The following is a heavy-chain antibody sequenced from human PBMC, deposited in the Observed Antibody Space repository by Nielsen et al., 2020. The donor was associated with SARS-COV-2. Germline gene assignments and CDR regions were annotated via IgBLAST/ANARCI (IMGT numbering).Heavy chain of an antibody. CDR1: GFTVSANY. J-gene: IGHJ3*02. D-gene: IGHD1-26*01. V-gene: IGHV3-53*01. CDR3: ARDAIVLPAFDI. CDR2: IYSGGST. Sequence: GGSLRLSCAASGFTVSANYMSWVRQAPGKGLEWVSVIYSGGSTYYADSVKGRFTISSDNSKNTLYLQMNSLRAEDTAVYYCARDAIVLPAFDIWGQGTMVTVSS.